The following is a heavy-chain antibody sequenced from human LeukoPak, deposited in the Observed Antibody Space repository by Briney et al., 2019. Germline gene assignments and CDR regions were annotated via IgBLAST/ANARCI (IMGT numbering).Heavy chain of an antibody. CDR1: GGSISSYY. D-gene: IGHD3-10*01. Sequence: PSETLSLTCTVSGGSISSYYWSWIRQPPGKGLEWIGYIYYSGSTYYNPSLKSRVTISVDTSKNQFSLKLSSVTAADTAVYYCARHVGWFGELFHWGQGTLVTVSS. CDR2: IYYSGST. CDR3: ARHVGWFGELFH. J-gene: IGHJ4*02. V-gene: IGHV4-59*04.